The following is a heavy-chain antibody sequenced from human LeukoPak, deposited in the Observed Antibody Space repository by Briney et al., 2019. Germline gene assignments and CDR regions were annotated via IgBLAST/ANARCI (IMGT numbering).Heavy chain of an antibody. CDR1: GFTFSSYE. D-gene: IGHD1-1*01. CDR3: ARPVPSRLGWFDP. V-gene: IGHV4-39*01. Sequence: GSLRLSCAASGFTFSSYEMNWIRQPPGKGLEWIGSIYYSGSTYYNPSLKSRVTISVDTSKNQFSLKLTSVTAADTAVYYCARPVPSRLGWFDPWGPGTLVTVSS. J-gene: IGHJ5*02. CDR2: IYYSGST.